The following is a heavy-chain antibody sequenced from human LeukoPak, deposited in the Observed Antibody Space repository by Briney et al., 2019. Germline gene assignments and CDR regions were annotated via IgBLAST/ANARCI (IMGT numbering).Heavy chain of an antibody. D-gene: IGHD2-8*01. CDR2: ISYSGST. Sequence: SETLSLTCAVSGGSISSSNWWSWVRQPPGKGLEWIGYISYSGSTNYNPSLKSRVTISGDTSKNQFSLKLSSVTAADTAVYYCAREGYCTNGECYRGNFDYWGQGTLVTVSS. CDR3: AREGYCTNGECYRGNFDY. CDR1: GGSISSSNW. V-gene: IGHV4-4*02. J-gene: IGHJ4*02.